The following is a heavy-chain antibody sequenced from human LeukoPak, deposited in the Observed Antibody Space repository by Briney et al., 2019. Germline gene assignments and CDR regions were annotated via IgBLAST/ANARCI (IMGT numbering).Heavy chain of an antibody. CDR3: ATTPITVVTSNYYFDY. CDR2: IYYSGST. J-gene: IGHJ4*02. CDR1: GGSISSSSYY. V-gene: IGHV4-39*01. Sequence: NPSETLSLTCTVSGGSISSSSYYWGWIRQPPGKGLEWIGSIYYSGSTYYNPSLKSRVTISVDTSKNQFSLKLSSVTAADTAVYYCATTPITVVTSNYYFDYWGQGTLVTVSS. D-gene: IGHD4-23*01.